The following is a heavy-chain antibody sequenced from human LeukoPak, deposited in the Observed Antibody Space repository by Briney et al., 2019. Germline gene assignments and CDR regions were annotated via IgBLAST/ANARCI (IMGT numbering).Heavy chain of an antibody. CDR1: GGSFSGYY. Sequence: PSETLSLTCAVYGGSFSGYYWSWIRQPPGKGLEWIGEINHSGSTNYNPSLKSRVTISVDTSKNQFSLKLSSVTAADTAVYYCAGYCTNGVCLYYFDYWGQGTLVTVSS. V-gene: IGHV4-34*01. CDR3: AGYCTNGVCLYYFDY. D-gene: IGHD2-8*01. CDR2: INHSGST. J-gene: IGHJ4*02.